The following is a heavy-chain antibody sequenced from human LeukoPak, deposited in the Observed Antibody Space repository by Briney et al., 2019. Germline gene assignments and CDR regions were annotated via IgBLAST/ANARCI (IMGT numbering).Heavy chain of an antibody. CDR2: ISSGSSTM. D-gene: IGHD3-22*01. CDR1: GFTFSAYS. CDR3: ARDRPYYYDSSGYYYFDY. Sequence: GGSLRLSCAASGFTFSAYSMNWVRQAPGKGLEWVSYISSGSSTMYYADSVKGRFTISRDNAKNSLYLQMNSLKAEDTAVYYCARDRPYYYDSSGYYYFDYWGQGTRVTVSS. V-gene: IGHV3-48*01. J-gene: IGHJ4*02.